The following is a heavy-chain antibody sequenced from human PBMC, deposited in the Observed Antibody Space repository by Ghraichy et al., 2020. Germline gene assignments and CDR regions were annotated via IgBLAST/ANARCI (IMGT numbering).Heavy chain of an antibody. Sequence: SETLSLTCTVSGGSISSGDYYWSWIRQPPGKGLEWIGYIYYSGSTYYNPSLKSRVTISVDTSKNQFSLKLSSVTAADTAVYYCARGDDYGDYVPAFDIWGQGTMVTVSS. CDR2: IYYSGST. V-gene: IGHV4-30-4*01. CDR3: ARGDDYGDYVPAFDI. CDR1: GGSISSGDYY. D-gene: IGHD4-17*01. J-gene: IGHJ3*02.